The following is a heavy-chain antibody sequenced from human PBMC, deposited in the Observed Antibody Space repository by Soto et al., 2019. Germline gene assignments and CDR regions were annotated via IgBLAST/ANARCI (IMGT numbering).Heavy chain of an antibody. V-gene: IGHV1-2*02. J-gene: IGHJ4*02. Sequence: ASVKVWCKASGYTFNHYYIHWGRQAPAQGLEWIEWINPNSGGTSNAQKFQGRVTMTRDTSISTAYMELSRLRSDDTAVYFCAREGLCCYDTATGYYYYYYLDYSRPVTLVAGSS. D-gene: IGHD3-9*01. CDR3: AREGLCCYDTATGYYYYYYLDY. CDR2: INPNSGGT. CDR1: GYTFNHYY.